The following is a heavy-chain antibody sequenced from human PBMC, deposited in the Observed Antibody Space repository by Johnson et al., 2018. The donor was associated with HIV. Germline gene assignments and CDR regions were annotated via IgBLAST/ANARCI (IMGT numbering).Heavy chain of an antibody. Sequence: VQLVESGGGLVQPGRSLRLSCSASGFTFGAYALSWFRQAPGQGLEWVGFISSKAYGGTTEYAASVNGRSTVSIDDSQHIVYRQMNSLKTEDTAVYYCTTRGVVGATPTPDDAFDIWGQGTMVTVSS. V-gene: IGHV3-49*03. CDR2: ISSKAYGGTT. D-gene: IGHD1-26*01. CDR3: TTRGVVGATPTPDDAFDI. J-gene: IGHJ3*02. CDR1: GFTFGAYA.